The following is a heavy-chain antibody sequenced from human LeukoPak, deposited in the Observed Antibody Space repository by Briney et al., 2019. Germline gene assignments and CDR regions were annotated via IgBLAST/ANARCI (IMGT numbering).Heavy chain of an antibody. CDR1: GFTFSSYN. J-gene: IGHJ6*03. Sequence: GGSLRFSCAASGFTFSSYNMNWVRQAPGKGLEWVSYISSGSSTIYYADSVKGRFTISRDNAKTSLYLQMNSLRAEDTAVYYCARDRSTTVTWYYYYYYMDVWGKGTTVTVSS. D-gene: IGHD4-17*01. CDR2: ISSGSSTI. V-gene: IGHV3-48*01. CDR3: ARDRSTTVTWYYYYYYMDV.